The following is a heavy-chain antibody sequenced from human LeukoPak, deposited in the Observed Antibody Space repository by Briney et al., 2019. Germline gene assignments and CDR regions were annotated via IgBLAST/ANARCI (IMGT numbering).Heavy chain of an antibody. D-gene: IGHD3-16*01. CDR3: AKDSWGRALDY. CDR1: GFTFSGYG. CDR2: VRYDSSNK. J-gene: IGHJ4*02. V-gene: IGHV3-30*02. Sequence: GGSLRLSCAASGFTFSGYGMHWVRQAPGKGLEWVAFVRYDSSNKYYADSVKGRFTVSRDNSKNMLYLQMNSLRAEDTAVYYCAKDSWGRALDYWGQGTLVTVSS.